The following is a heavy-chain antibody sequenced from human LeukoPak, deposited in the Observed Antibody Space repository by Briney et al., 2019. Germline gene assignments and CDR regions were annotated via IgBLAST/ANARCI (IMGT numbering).Heavy chain of an antibody. CDR1: GVSIRSHF. CDR2: IYYSGAT. CDR3: ARAIRDSNYGLFES. V-gene: IGHV4-59*11. Sequence: PETLSLTCTDPGVSIRSHFWCWIRQPPGKGLEWIGYIYYSGATNYNPSLRSRVTMSVDTSKIQFSLKLSSVTAADAALYCWARAIRDSNYGLFESWGQGTLVTVSS. J-gene: IGHJ5*01. D-gene: IGHD4-11*01.